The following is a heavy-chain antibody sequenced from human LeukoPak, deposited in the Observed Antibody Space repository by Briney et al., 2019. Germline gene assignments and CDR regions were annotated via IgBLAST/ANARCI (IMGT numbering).Heavy chain of an antibody. CDR2: IYTSGST. CDR1: GGSISSYY. Sequence: SETLSLTCTVSGGSISSYYWSWIRQPAGKGLEWIGRIYTSGSTNYNPSLKSRVTMSVDTSKNQFSLKLSSVTAADTAVYYCARGPLYWYDSSGPWVFDYWGQGTLVTVSS. D-gene: IGHD3-22*01. CDR3: ARGPLYWYDSSGPWVFDY. J-gene: IGHJ4*02. V-gene: IGHV4-4*07.